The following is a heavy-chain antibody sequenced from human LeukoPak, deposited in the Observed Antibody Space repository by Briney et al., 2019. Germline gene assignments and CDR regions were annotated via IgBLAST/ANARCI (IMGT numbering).Heavy chain of an antibody. J-gene: IGHJ6*03. CDR2: IYYSGST. V-gene: IGHV4-39*07. CDR3: ARGRRGYSYGSKGYYYYYMDV. CDR1: GASISGTAYY. Sequence: SETLSLTCTVSGASISGTAYYWGWVRQPPRKGLEWIGNIYYSGSTNYNPSLKSRVTISVDTSKNQFSLKLSSVTAADTAVYYCARGRRGYSYGSKGYYYYYMDVWGKGTTVTVSS. D-gene: IGHD5-18*01.